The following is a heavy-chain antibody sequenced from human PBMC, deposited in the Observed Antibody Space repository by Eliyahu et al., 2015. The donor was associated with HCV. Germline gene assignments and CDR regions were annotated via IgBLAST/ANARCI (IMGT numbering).Heavy chain of an antibody. CDR3: TTDRFLHCSGGSCQANY. V-gene: IGHV3-15*01. J-gene: IGHJ4*02. Sequence: EVQLVESGGGLVKPGGSLRLSCAASGFTFXNPWLGWVRQAPGKGLGWVGRIKSKTDGGTTDYAAPVKGRFTISRDDSKNTLYLQMNSLKTEDTAVYYCTTDRFLHCSGGSCQANYWGQGTLVTVSS. CDR2: IKSKTDGGTT. CDR1: GFTFXNPW. D-gene: IGHD2-15*01.